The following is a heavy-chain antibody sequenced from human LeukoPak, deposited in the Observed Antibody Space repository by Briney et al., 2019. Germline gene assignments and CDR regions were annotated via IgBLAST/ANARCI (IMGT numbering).Heavy chain of an antibody. CDR2: ISGSGGST. D-gene: IGHD2-2*01. V-gene: IGHV3-23*01. CDR1: GFTFSSSA. CDR3: AKDAFYCSSTSCYAFDY. Sequence: GGSLRLSCAASGFTFSSSAMSRGRQTPGKGLEWVSAISGSGGSTYYADSVKGRFTISRDNSKNTLYLQMNSLRAEDTAVYYCAKDAFYCSSTSCYAFDYWGQGTLVTVSS. J-gene: IGHJ4*02.